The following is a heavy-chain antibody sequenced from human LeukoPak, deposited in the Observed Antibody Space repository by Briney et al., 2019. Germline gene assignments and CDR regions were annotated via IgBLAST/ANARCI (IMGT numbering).Heavy chain of an antibody. CDR3: ARARYGDSYYFDY. D-gene: IGHD4-17*01. Sequence: PGGSLRLSCAASGFTFSTYGMXWVRXAPGTXLECVALIWYDGSYKYYADSVKGRFTISRDNSKNTLYLQMNSLRAEDTAVYYCARARYGDSYYFDYWGQGTLVTVSS. J-gene: IGHJ4*02. V-gene: IGHV3-33*01. CDR1: GFTFSTYG. CDR2: IWYDGSYK.